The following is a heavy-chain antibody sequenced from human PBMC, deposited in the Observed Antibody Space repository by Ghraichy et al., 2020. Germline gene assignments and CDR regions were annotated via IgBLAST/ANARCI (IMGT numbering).Heavy chain of an antibody. CDR2: IYTSGST. CDR1: GGSISSGSYY. D-gene: IGHD6-6*01. V-gene: IGHV4-61*02. CDR3: ARGRIAARLGNWFDP. J-gene: IGHJ5*02. Sequence: SQTLSLTCTVSGGSISSGSYYWSWIRQPAGKGLEWIGRIYTSGSTNYNPSLKSRVTISVDTSKNQFSLKLSSVTAADTAVYYCARGRIAARLGNWFDPWGQGTLVTVSS.